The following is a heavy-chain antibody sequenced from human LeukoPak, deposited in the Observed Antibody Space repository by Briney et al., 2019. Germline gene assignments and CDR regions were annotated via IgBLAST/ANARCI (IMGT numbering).Heavy chain of an antibody. D-gene: IGHD1-14*01. CDR2: ISYDGSNK. CDR3: ARDNAERLHDAFDI. J-gene: IGHJ3*02. V-gene: IGHV3-30-3*01. CDR1: GFTFSSYA. Sequence: GGSLRLSCAASGFTFSSYAMHWVRQAPGKGLEWVAVISYDGSNKYYADSVKGRFTISRDNSKNTLYLQMNSLRAEDTAVYYCARDNAERLHDAFDIWGQGTMVTVSS.